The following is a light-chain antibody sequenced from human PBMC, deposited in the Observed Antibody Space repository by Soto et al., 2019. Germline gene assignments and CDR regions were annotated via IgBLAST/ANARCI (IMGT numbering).Light chain of an antibody. CDR3: QSYDTSLSGWV. J-gene: IGLJ3*02. V-gene: IGLV1-40*01. Sequence: QSVLTQPPSVSGAPGQRINISCNGSSSNIGAGYDVNWYQQLPGTAPKLLIYVNSNRPSGVPDRFSGSKSGTSASLAITGLQAEDEADYYCQSYDTSLSGWVFGGGTKLTVL. CDR1: SSNIGAGYD. CDR2: VNS.